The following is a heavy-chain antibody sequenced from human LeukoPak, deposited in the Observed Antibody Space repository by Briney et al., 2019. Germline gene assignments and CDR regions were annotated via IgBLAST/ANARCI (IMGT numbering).Heavy chain of an antibody. V-gene: IGHV3-21*01. CDR1: GFTFSSYS. D-gene: IGHD6-19*01. Sequence: GGSLRLSCTASGFTFSSYSMNWVRQAPGKGLEWVSSISSSSTYIYYAASVKGRFTISRDNAKNSLYLQMNSLRAEDTAVYYCARDSSGGAFDIWGQGTMVTVSS. CDR2: ISSSSTYI. J-gene: IGHJ3*02. CDR3: ARDSSGGAFDI.